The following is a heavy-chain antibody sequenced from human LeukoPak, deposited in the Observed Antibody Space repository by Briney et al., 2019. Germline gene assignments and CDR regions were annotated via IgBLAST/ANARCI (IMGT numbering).Heavy chain of an antibody. J-gene: IGHJ4*02. CDR2: IYSSGIT. Sequence: SETLSLTCTVSGGSISSYYWSWIRQPPGKGLEWIGYIYSSGITDYNPSLKSRVTISLDTSKNQFSLKLTSVTAADTAVYYCARHGFRSFTQPFDYWGQGTLVTVSS. CDR1: GGSISSYY. D-gene: IGHD2-21*01. V-gene: IGHV4-59*08. CDR3: ARHGFRSFTQPFDY.